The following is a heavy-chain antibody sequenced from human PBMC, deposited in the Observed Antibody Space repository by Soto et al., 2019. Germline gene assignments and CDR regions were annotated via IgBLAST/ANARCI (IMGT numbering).Heavy chain of an antibody. Sequence: SETLSLTCTVSGDSISSYFWSWIRQPAGKGLEWIGRVHTSGSTTYNPSLKSRVTMSVDTSKNQFSLRLSSVTAADTAIYYCATRITVFGLLIPPFDPWGQGTQVTVSS. D-gene: IGHD3-3*01. V-gene: IGHV4-4*07. CDR2: VHTSGST. CDR1: GDSISSYF. CDR3: ATRITVFGLLIPPFDP. J-gene: IGHJ5*02.